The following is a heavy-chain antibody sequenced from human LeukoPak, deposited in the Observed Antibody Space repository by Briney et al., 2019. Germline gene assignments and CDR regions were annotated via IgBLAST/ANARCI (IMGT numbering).Heavy chain of an antibody. CDR3: ATKGPDDYFTGAYFEY. CDR1: GHTLKEVS. J-gene: IGHJ4*02. D-gene: IGHD3/OR15-3a*01. CDR2: FDPDTVEI. Sequence: GASVKVSCKVSGHTLKEVSINWVRQAPGKGLEWLGGFDPDTVEITYAQNLRGRATMTEDTSTNTAFLELSSLRSEDTAVYYCATKGPDDYFTGAYFEYWGQGTLLTVSS. V-gene: IGHV1-24*01.